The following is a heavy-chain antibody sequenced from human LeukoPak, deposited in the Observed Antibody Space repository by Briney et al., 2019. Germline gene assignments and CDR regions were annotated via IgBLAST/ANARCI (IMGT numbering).Heavy chain of an antibody. D-gene: IGHD2-15*01. J-gene: IGHJ4*02. CDR2: IYYSGST. CDR1: GVSINTYF. CDR3: ARGLGSGDSCYAS. V-gene: IGHV4-59*01. Sequence: SETLSLTCTVSGVSINTYFWSWIRQPPGKGLEWIGYIYYSGSTSYNPSLKSRVTISVDTSKNQFSLRLSSVTAADTAVYYCARGLGSGDSCYASWGQGALVTVSS.